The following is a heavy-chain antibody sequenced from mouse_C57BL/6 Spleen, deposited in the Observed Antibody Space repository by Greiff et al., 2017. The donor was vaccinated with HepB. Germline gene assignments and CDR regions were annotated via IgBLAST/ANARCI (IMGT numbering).Heavy chain of an antibody. D-gene: IGHD2-5*01. CDR2: IDPSDSYT. CDR3: ARPPYYSNYVHAIFAY. V-gene: IGHV1-50*01. J-gene: IGHJ3*01. Sequence: QVQLQQSGAELVKPGASVKLSCKASGYTFTSYWMQWVKQRPGQGLEWIGEIDPSDSYTNYNQKFKGKATLTVDTSSSTAYMQLSSLTSEDSAVYYCARPPYYSNYVHAIFAYWGQGTLVTVSA. CDR1: GYTFTSYW.